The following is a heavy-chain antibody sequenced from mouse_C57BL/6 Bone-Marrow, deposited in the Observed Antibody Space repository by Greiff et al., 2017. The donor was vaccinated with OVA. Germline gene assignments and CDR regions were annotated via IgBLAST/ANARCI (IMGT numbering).Heavy chain of an antibody. CDR3: AIYYYGSSRVDV. V-gene: IGHV1-64*01. D-gene: IGHD1-1*01. CDR1: GYTFTSYW. Sequence: QVQLQQPGAELVKPGASVKLSCKASGYTFTSYWMHWVKQRPGQGLEWIGMIHPNSGSTNYNEKFKSKATLTVDKSSSTAYMQPSSLTSEDSAFYYGAIYYYGSSRVDVWGTGTTVTVSS. CDR2: IHPNSGST. J-gene: IGHJ1*03.